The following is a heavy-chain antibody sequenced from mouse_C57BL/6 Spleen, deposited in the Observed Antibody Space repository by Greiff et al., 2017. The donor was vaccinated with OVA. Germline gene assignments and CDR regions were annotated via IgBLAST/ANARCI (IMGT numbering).Heavy chain of an antibody. V-gene: IGHV2-2*01. J-gene: IGHJ1*03. D-gene: IGHD1-1*01. CDR1: GFSLTSYG. CDR2: IWSGGST. Sequence: VKLVESGPGLVQPSQSLSITCTVSGFSLTSYGVHWVRQSPGKGLEWLGVIWSGGSTDYNAAFISRLSISKDNSKSQVFFKMNSLQADDTAIYYCARGAVVASWYFDVWGTGTTVTVSS. CDR3: ARGAVVASWYFDV.